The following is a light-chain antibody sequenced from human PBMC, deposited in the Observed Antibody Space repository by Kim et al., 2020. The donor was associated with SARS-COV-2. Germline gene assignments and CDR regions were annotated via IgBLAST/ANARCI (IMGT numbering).Light chain of an antibody. CDR3: SSYRSGDTLV. V-gene: IGLV2-14*03. Sequence: GQSITISFPRTSSDVGGYIYVSWSQQHPGTAPTVILYNVSNRPSGVSNRFSGSKSGNTASLTISGLQAEDEADYYCSSYRSGDTLVFGTGTKVTVL. CDR2: NVS. CDR1: SSDVGGYIY. J-gene: IGLJ1*01.